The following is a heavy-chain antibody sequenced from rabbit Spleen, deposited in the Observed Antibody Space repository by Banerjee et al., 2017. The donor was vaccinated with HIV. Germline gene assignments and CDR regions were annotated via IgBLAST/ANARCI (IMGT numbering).Heavy chain of an antibody. CDR2: IDAGSSGFT. D-gene: IGHD1-1*01. CDR1: GVSFSANSY. V-gene: IGHV1S40*01. J-gene: IGHJ6*01. Sequence: QSLEESGGDLVKPGASLTLTCTASGVSFSANSYMCWVRQAPGKGLEWIACIDAGSSGFTYFASWAKGRFTISKTSSTTVTLQMTSLTVADTATYFCARDTSSSFSSYGMDLWGPGTLVTVS. CDR3: ARDTSSSFSSYGMDL.